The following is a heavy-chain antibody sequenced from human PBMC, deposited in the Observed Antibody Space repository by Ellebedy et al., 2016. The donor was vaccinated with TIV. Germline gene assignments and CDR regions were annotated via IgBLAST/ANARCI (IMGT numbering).Heavy chain of an antibody. CDR1: GFTFSSYA. D-gene: IGHD1-26*01. Sequence: GESLKISXAASGFTFSSYAMSWVRQAPGKGLEWVSSISSSSSYIYYADSVKGRFTISRDNAKNSLYLQMNSLRAEDTAVYYCARGALLDAFDIWGQGTMVTVSS. J-gene: IGHJ3*02. CDR3: ARGALLDAFDI. CDR2: ISSSSSYI. V-gene: IGHV3-21*01.